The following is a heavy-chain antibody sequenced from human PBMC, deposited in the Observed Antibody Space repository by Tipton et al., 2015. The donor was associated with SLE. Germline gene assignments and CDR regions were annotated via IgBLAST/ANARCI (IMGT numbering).Heavy chain of an antibody. CDR3: ARVVVGPVLDWFDP. CDR1: GFTFSSYS. J-gene: IGHJ5*02. V-gene: IGHV3-21*03. CDR2: ISSSSSYI. D-gene: IGHD2-15*01. Sequence: SMRLSCAASGFTFSSYSMNWVRQAPGKGLEWVSFISSSSSYIYYADSVKGRFTISRDNAKNSLYLQMNSLRVEDTAVYYCARVVVGPVLDWFDPWGQGTLVTVSS.